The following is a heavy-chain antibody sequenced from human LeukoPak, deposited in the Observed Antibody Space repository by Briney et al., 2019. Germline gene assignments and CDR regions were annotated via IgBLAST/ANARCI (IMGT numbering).Heavy chain of an antibody. V-gene: IGHV4-34*01. CDR2: INHSGST. CDR3: ARGYRSIAAVRVNNWFDP. J-gene: IGHJ5*02. Sequence: SETLSLTCAVYGGSFSGYYWSWIRQPPGKGLEWIGEINHSGSTNYNPSLKGRVTISVDTSKNQFSLKLSSVTAADTAVYYCARGYRSIAAVRVNNWFDPWGQGTPVTVSS. D-gene: IGHD6-13*01. CDR1: GGSFSGYY.